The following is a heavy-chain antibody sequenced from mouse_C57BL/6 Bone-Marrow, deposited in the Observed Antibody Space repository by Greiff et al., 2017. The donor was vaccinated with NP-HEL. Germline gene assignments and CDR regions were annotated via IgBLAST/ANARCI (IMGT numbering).Heavy chain of an antibody. CDR1: GFTFSDAW. D-gene: IGHD1-1*01. Sequence: EVKVVESGGGLVQPGGSMKLSCAASGFTFSDAWMDWVRQSPEQGLEWVAEIRNKANNHATYYAESVKGRFTISRDDSKSSVYLQMNSLRAEDTGIYYCTRTTVVARDAMDYWGQGTSVTVSS. CDR3: TRTTVVARDAMDY. J-gene: IGHJ4*01. CDR2: IRNKANNHAT. V-gene: IGHV6-6*01.